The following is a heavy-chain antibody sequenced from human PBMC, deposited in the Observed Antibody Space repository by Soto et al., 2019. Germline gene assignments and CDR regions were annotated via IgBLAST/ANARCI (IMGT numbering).Heavy chain of an antibody. CDR1: GASISRYY. CDR3: ARGLGYGDYERYYYYGMDV. D-gene: IGHD4-17*01. J-gene: IGHJ6*02. V-gene: IGHV4-34*01. CDR2: FNHTGST. Sequence: PSETLSLTCTVSGASISRYYWSWIRQSPGKGLEWIGEFNHTGSTIYNPSLKSRVTISVDTSKNQFSLKLSSVTAADTAVYYCARGLGYGDYERYYYYGMDVWGQGTTVTVSS.